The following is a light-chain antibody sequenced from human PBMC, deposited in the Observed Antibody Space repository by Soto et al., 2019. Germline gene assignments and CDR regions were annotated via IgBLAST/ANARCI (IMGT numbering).Light chain of an antibody. CDR2: GAS. CDR3: QQHNQWPIT. Sequence: EIVLTQSPGTLSLSPGERATLSCRASQSISSNYVAWYQQKPGQAPRLLIYGASSRATGIPDRFSGSGSGADFTLTISRLEPEDSAVYYCQQHNQWPITFGQGTRLEI. CDR1: QSISSNY. V-gene: IGKV3D-20*02. J-gene: IGKJ5*01.